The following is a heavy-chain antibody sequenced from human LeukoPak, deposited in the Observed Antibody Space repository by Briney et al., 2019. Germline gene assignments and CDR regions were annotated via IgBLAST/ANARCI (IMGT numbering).Heavy chain of an antibody. CDR3: ARDRVAVTLSYFDY. CDR1: GGTFSSYA. CDR2: SIPILGIA. V-gene: IGHV1-69*04. Sequence: SVKVSCKASGGTFSSYAINWVRQAPGQGLEWMGRSIPILGIANYAQKYQGRVTITADKSTSTAYMELSSLRSEDTAVYYCARDRVAVTLSYFDYWGQGTLVTVSS. J-gene: IGHJ4*02. D-gene: IGHD4-17*01.